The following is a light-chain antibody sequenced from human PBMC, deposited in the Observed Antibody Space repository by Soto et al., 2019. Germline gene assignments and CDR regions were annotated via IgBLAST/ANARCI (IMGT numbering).Light chain of an antibody. CDR1: QSVTSSY. J-gene: IGKJ5*01. CDR2: GAS. V-gene: IGKV3-20*01. CDR3: QQYGKLPIT. Sequence: EIVLTQSPATLSLSPVERATLSCRASQSVTSSYLTWYQQKPGQAPRLLIYGASTRAAGIPDRFSGSGSGTDFTLTISSLEPEDFAVYYCQQYGKLPITFGQGTRLEIK.